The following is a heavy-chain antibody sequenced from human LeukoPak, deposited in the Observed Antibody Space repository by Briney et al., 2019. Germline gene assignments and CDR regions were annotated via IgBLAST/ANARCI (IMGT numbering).Heavy chain of an antibody. CDR3: AREMATITGIDY. CDR2: IYYSGST. D-gene: IGHD5-24*01. V-gene: IGHV4-39*02. J-gene: IGHJ4*02. Sequence: SETLSLTCTVSGGSISSSSYYWGWIRQPPGKGLEWIGSIYYSGSTYYNPSLKSRVTISVDTSQNQFSLKLSSVTAADTAVYYCAREMATITGIDYWGQGTLVTVSS. CDR1: GGSISSSSYY.